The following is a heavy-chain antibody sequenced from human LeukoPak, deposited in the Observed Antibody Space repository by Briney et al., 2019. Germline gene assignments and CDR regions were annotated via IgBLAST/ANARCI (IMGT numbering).Heavy chain of an antibody. CDR2: ISYDGSNK. D-gene: IGHD6-13*01. CDR3: ARDQDYSSSWYSPDY. V-gene: IGHV3-30*03. Sequence: GRSLRLSCAASGFTFSSYGMHWVRQAPGKGLEWVAVISYDGSNKYYADSVKGRFTISRDNSKNTLYLQMNSLRAEDTAVYYCARDQDYSSSWYSPDYWGQGTLVTVSS. J-gene: IGHJ4*02. CDR1: GFTFSSYG.